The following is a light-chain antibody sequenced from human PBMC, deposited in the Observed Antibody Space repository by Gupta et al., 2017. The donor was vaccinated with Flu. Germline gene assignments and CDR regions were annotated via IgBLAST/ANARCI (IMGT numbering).Light chain of an antibody. V-gene: IGKV1-5*03. CDR1: QSISSW. Sequence: DIQMTQSPSTLSASVGDRVTITCRASQSISSWLAWYQQKPGKAPRLLIYKASSSESGVPSRFSGSGSGTEFSLTISSLQPDDFATYCCQQDNSYPWAFGQGTKVEVK. CDR2: KAS. CDR3: QQDNSYPWA. J-gene: IGKJ1*01.